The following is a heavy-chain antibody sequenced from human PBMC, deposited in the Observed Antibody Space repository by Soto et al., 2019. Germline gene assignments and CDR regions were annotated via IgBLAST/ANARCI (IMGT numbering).Heavy chain of an antibody. CDR2: IYWNDDK. D-gene: IGHD3-22*01. Sequence: QITLKESGPTLVKPTQTLTLTCTLSGISHSTSGVAVGWIRQPPGKALEWLGHIYWNDDKYYSTSLKSRLSLTKDTSKNQVVLTMTNVDPVDTGTYYCARLLSSALYSYDLWGQGTLVTVSS. CDR3: ARLLSSALYSYDL. J-gene: IGHJ5*02. V-gene: IGHV2-5*01. CDR1: GISHSTSGVA.